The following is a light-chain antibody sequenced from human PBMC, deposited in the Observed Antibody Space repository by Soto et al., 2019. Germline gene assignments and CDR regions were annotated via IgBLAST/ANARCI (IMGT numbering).Light chain of an antibody. V-gene: IGLV2-14*03. Sequence: QSVLTQPASVSGSPGQSIAISCTGTSSDVGGYNSASWYQQHPGKAPKLLTYDVSNRPSGVSNRFSGSKSGNTASLTISGLQAEDEADSYCSSYSTGGSYVFGTGTKSPS. CDR1: SSDVGGYNS. CDR2: DVS. J-gene: IGLJ1*01. CDR3: SSYSTGGSYV.